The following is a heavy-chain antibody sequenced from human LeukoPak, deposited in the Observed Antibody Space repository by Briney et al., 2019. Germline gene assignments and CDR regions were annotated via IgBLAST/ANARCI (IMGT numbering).Heavy chain of an antibody. Sequence: GGSLRLSCEGSGTSLSTLWMSWVRQAPGKGLEWVSIAFSDGRTFYADSVKGRFTISRDSSKNTVFLQMNSLRAEDTAVYYCARGDFDYWGQGTLVTVSS. J-gene: IGHJ4*02. V-gene: IGHV3-53*01. CDR3: ARGDFDY. CDR2: AFSDGRT. CDR1: GTSLSTLW.